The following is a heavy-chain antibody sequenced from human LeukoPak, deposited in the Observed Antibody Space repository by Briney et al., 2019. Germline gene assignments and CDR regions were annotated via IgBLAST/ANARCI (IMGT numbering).Heavy chain of an antibody. CDR3: ARLPNYYDSTGSFDY. V-gene: IGHV1-2*06. J-gene: IGHJ4*02. CDR1: GYTFIGYY. D-gene: IGHD3-22*01. Sequence: ASVKVSCKASGYTFIGYYMHWVRQAPGQGLEWMGRINPNNGDTNYAQKFQGRVTMTRDTSVSTAYMELSRLRSDDTAVYYCARLPNYYDSTGSFDYWGQGTLVTVSS. CDR2: INPNNGDT.